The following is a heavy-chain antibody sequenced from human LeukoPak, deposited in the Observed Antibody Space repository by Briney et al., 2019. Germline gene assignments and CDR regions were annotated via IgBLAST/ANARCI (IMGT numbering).Heavy chain of an antibody. J-gene: IGHJ3*02. CDR3: ARDARRCGGDCPDAFDI. CDR1: GGSISSYY. D-gene: IGHD2-21*02. Sequence: SETLSLTCTVSGGSISSYYWSWIRQPPGKGLEWIGYIYYSGSTNYNPSLKSRVTISVDTSKNQFSLKLSSATAADTAVYYCARDARRCGGDCPDAFDIWGQGTMVTVSS. CDR2: IYYSGST. V-gene: IGHV4-59*01.